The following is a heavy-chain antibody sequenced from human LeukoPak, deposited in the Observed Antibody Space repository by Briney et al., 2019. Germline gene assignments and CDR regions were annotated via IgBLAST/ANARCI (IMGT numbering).Heavy chain of an antibody. CDR3: ARHSGSLDS. CDR1: GFTFGDHA. J-gene: IGHJ4*02. V-gene: IGHV3-49*04. D-gene: IGHD1-26*01. Sequence: PGGSLRLSCAASGFTFGDHAMSWVRQAPGKGLEWVGFIRGKVYGETTEYAASVQGRFTISKDDSRTIAYLQMNSLKPEDTGVYYCARHSGSLDSWGQGTLVTVSS. CDR2: IRGKVYGETT.